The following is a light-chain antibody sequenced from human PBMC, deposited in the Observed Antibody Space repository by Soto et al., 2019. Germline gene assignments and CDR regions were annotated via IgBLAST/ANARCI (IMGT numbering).Light chain of an antibody. CDR3: QVWDPTSDHLYV. Sequence: SYALAQPPSVSVAPGQTARRSCGGKHIGSETVHWYQQQPGQAPVLVVYDDKDRPSGIPERFSGSKSGNTATLTISRVEAGDEADYYCQVWDPTSDHLYVFGTGTKVTVL. CDR1: HIGSET. V-gene: IGLV3-21*02. J-gene: IGLJ1*01. CDR2: DDK.